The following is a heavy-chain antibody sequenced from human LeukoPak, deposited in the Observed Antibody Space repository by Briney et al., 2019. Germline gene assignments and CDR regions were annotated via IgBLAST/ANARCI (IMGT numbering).Heavy chain of an antibody. Sequence: SETLSLTCTVSGGSINNYYWSWIRQPAGKGLEWIGRIYTRGSTNYSPSLKSRVTMSVDTSKNQFSLRLSSVTAADTAVYYCARGRYCSADICSGGDAFDIWGQGTMVSVSS. V-gene: IGHV4-4*07. CDR3: ARGRYCSADICSGGDAFDI. CDR2: IYTRGST. CDR1: GGSINNYY. J-gene: IGHJ3*02. D-gene: IGHD2-15*01.